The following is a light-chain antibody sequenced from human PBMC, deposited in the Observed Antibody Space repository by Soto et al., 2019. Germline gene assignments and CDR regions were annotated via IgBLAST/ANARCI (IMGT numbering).Light chain of an antibody. Sequence: VLRQSPATLSLSPGDRVTLSCRASQSLRSNSAWYQQKTGQAPRLLIYGESTRATGIPARLSGSGYGTDFNLTISRLQSEDFAVYYCQQYNSWPLSCGGGTKVDIK. CDR1: QSLRSN. J-gene: IGKJ4*01. CDR3: QQYNSWPLS. CDR2: GES. V-gene: IGKV3-15*01.